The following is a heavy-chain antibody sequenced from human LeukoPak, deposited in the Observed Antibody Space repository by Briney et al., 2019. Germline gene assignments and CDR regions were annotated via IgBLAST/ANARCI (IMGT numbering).Heavy chain of an antibody. CDR2: ISSSGTAK. D-gene: IGHD1-20*01. V-gene: IGHV3-48*03. J-gene: IGHJ4*02. CDR1: GFTFSSSE. CDR3: ARDLYNWNS. Sequence: PGGSLRLSCAASGFTFSSSEMNWVRQAPGKGLEWVSYISSSGTAKYYADSVKGRFTISRDNAKNSLYLEMNSLRADDTAVYYCARDLYNWNSWGQGTLVTVSS.